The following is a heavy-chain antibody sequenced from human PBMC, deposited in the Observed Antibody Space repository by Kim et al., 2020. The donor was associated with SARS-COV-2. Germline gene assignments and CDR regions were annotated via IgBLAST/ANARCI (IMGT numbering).Heavy chain of an antibody. J-gene: IGHJ3*01. CDR1: GFSFSSFA. Sequence: GGSLRLSCAASGFSFSSFAMTWVRQAPGKGLEGKGLEWVPTPSGSGDRTYYADSVKGRFTISRDNSKHTLYPQMNSLRAADTTAYPCSIARLGPSTGDA. CDR3: SIARLGPSTGDA. D-gene: IGHD4-4*01. V-gene: IGHV3-23*01. CDR2: PSGSGDRT.